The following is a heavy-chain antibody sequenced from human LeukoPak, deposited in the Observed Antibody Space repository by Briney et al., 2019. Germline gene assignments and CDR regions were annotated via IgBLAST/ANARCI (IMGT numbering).Heavy chain of an antibody. J-gene: IGHJ4*02. CDR1: GDRVSSNSAA. Sequence: SQTLSLTCAVSGDRVSSNSAAWKWVRHSPSRGLEWLGRTYYRSKWYNDYAVSVKSRITINPDTSKNQFSLQLNSVTPEDTAVYYCARGGSGWTHPFDYWGQGTLVTVSS. CDR3: ARGGSGWTHPFDY. CDR2: TYYRSKWYN. V-gene: IGHV6-1*01. D-gene: IGHD6-19*01.